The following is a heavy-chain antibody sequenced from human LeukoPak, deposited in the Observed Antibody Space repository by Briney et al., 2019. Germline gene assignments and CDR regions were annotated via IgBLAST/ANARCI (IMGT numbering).Heavy chain of an antibody. CDR3: ARERAYGWEPLPRYFDL. CDR1: GGSISSSRYY. V-gene: IGHV4-39*07. J-gene: IGHJ2*01. D-gene: IGHD1-26*01. Sequence: SETLSLTCTVSGGSISSSRYYWGWIRQPPGKGLEWIGSIDYRGTSYYNPSLKSRVTISVDTSKKQFSLKLTSVTAADTAVYYCARERAYGWEPLPRYFDLWGRGTLVTVSS. CDR2: IDYRGTS.